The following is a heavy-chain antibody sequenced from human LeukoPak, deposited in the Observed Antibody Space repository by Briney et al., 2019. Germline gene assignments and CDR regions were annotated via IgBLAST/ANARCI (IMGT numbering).Heavy chain of an antibody. CDR2: ISGSGGST. V-gene: IGHV3-23*01. CDR3: ARVFRSPYDAFDI. D-gene: IGHD3-3*01. Sequence: GGSLRLSCAASGFTFSSYAMSWVRQAPGKGLECVSAISGSGGSTYYADSVKGRFTISRDNSKNTLYLQMNSLRAEDTAVYYCARVFRSPYDAFDIWGQGTMVTVSS. CDR1: GFTFSSYA. J-gene: IGHJ3*02.